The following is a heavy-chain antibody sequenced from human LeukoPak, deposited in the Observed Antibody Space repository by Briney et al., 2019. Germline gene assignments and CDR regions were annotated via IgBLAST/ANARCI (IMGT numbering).Heavy chain of an antibody. CDR3: ASFYDTSGRDY. J-gene: IGHJ4*02. D-gene: IGHD3-22*01. V-gene: IGHV3-48*03. CDR1: GFTFSNYE. Sequence: PGGSLRLSCAASGFTFSNYEMNWVRQAPGKGLEWVSYTGTIGSPIYYADSVKGRFTISRDNAKNSLHLQMNSLRAEDTAVYYCASFYDTSGRDYWGQGTLVTVSS. CDR2: TGTIGSPI.